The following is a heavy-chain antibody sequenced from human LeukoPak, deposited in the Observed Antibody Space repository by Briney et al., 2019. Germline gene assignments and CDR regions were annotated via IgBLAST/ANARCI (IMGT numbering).Heavy chain of an antibody. CDR2: IGGSGGDT. J-gene: IGHJ4*02. V-gene: IGHV3-23*01. CDR1: GFTFSSYA. CDR3: ARVHLYYFDY. Sequence: GGSLRLSCAASGFTFSSYAMSWVRQHPGKGLEWVSTIGGSGGDTYYADSVRGRFTVSRDNSKNTLYLQMNSLRAEDTAVYYCARVHLYYFDYWGQGTLVTVSS.